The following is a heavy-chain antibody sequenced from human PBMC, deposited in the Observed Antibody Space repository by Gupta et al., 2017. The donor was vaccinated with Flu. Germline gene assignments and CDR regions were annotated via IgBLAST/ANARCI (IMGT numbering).Heavy chain of an antibody. V-gene: IGHV3-66*02. CDR2: IYSGGST. CDR3: ARARSNYYDSSGSDDAFDI. J-gene: IGHJ3*02. CDR1: GFTVSSNS. D-gene: IGHD3-22*01. Sequence: EVQLVESGGGLVQPGGSLRLSCAASGFTVSSNSMSWVRQAPGKGLEWVSVIYSGGSTYYADSVKGRFTISRDNSKNTLYLQMNSLRAEDTAVYYCARARSNYYDSSGSDDAFDIWGQGTMVTVSS.